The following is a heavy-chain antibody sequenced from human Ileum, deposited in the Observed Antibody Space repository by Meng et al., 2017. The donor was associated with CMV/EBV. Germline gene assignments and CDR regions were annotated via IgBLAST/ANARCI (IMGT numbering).Heavy chain of an antibody. D-gene: IGHD1-26*01. Sequence: CIGSGFTFSDHHMDWVRQAPGKGLDWVARASDKARGYTTQYAASVTGRFVISRDDSKNSLFLDMDGLRTEDTATYYCAKWEHYRGFDYWGQGILVTVSS. CDR3: AKWEHYRGFDY. CDR2: ASDKARGYTT. J-gene: IGHJ4*02. V-gene: IGHV3-72*01. CDR1: GFTFSDHH.